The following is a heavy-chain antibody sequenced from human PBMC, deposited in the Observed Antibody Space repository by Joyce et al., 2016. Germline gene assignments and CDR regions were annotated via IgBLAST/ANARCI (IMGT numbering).Heavy chain of an antibody. D-gene: IGHD7-27*01. J-gene: IGHJ5*02. V-gene: IGHV1-69*01. Sequence: QVQLVQSGSEVTKPGSSVKVSCQASGGTFSSFTISWVRQAPGQGLEWMGGIIPISDTTNYAQNFQGRVTITADQSTNTVYMEMRSLRSGDTAVYYCAILNWGTWGQGVLVTVSS. CDR1: GGTFSSFT. CDR3: AILNWGT. CDR2: IIPISDTT.